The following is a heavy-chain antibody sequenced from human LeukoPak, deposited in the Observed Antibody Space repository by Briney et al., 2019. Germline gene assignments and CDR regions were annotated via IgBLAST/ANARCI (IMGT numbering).Heavy chain of an antibody. J-gene: IGHJ4*02. CDR3: ARDTNSAGAYFDY. CDR1: GFTFSSYS. Sequence: GGSLRLSCAASGFTFSSYSMNWDRQAPGKGLEWVSSISSSSSYIYYADSVKGRFTISRDNAKNSLYLQMNSLRAEDTAVYYCARDTNSAGAYFDYWGQGTLVTVSS. CDR2: ISSSSSYI. V-gene: IGHV3-21*01. D-gene: IGHD2-21*01.